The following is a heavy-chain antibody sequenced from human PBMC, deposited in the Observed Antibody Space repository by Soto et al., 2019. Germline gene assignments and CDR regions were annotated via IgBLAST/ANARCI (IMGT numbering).Heavy chain of an antibody. CDR3: ARDPITMIGRYYYGMDV. D-gene: IGHD3-22*01. J-gene: IGHJ6*02. CDR1: GYTFTSYD. Sequence: ASVKVSCKASGYTFTSYDINWVRQATGQGLEWMGWMNPNSGNTGYAQKFQGRVTMTRNTSISTAYMELRSLRSDDTAVYYCARDPITMIGRYYYGMDVWGQGTTVTVSS. V-gene: IGHV1-8*01. CDR2: MNPNSGNT.